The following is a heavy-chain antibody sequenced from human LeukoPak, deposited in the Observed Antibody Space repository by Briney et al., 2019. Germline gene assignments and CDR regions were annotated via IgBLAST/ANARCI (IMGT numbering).Heavy chain of an antibody. D-gene: IGHD3-3*01. CDR3: ARGSRLEWLLFGAFDI. CDR2: IYYSGST. J-gene: IGHJ3*02. Sequence: SETLSLTCTVSGGSISSGDYYWSWIRQPPGKGLEWIGYIYYSGSTYYNPSLKSRVTISVDTSKNQFSLKLSSVTAADTAVYYCARGSRLEWLLFGAFDIWGQGTMVTVSS. CDR1: GGSISSGDYY. V-gene: IGHV4-30-4*08.